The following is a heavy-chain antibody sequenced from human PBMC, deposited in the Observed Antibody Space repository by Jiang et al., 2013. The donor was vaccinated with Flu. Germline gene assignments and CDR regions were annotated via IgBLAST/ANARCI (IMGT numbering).Heavy chain of an antibody. Sequence: EVKKPGASVKVSCKASGYTFTSYYMHWVRQAPGQGLEWMGIINPSGGSTSYAQKFQGRVTMTRDTSTSTVYMQLSSLRSEDTAVYYCARVVGSKGHAFDLWGQGTMVTVSS. D-gene: IGHD2-15*01. CDR3: ARVVGSKGHAFDL. CDR1: GYTFTSYY. V-gene: IGHV1-46*01. CDR2: INPSGGST. J-gene: IGHJ3*01.